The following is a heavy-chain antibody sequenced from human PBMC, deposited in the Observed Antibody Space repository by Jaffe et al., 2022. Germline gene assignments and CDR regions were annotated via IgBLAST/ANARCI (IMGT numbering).Heavy chain of an antibody. CDR3: ARLYYDSSGYYTAEYFQH. V-gene: IGHV4-38-2*01. CDR1: GYSISSGYY. D-gene: IGHD3-22*01. J-gene: IGHJ1*01. CDR2: IYHSGST. Sequence: QVQLQESGPGLVKPSETLSLTCAVSGYSISSGYYWGWIRQPPGKGLEWIGSIYHSGSTYYNPSLKSRVTISVDTSKNQFSLKLSSVTAADTAVYYCARLYYDSSGYYTAEYFQHWGQGTLVTVSS.